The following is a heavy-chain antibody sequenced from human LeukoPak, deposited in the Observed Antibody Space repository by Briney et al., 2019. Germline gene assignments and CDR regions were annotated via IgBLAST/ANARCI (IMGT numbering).Heavy chain of an antibody. V-gene: IGHV3-23*01. CDR3: ATTRGYNYNYCFDY. CDR2: ISGSGGSA. D-gene: IGHD5-18*01. Sequence: GGSPRLSCEASGFTFSTYAMSWVRQAPGKGLEWVSGISGSGGSAYYADSVKGRFTISRDNSNNTLYLQMNSLRAEDTAVYYCATTRGYNYNYCFDYWGQGSLVTVSS. CDR1: GFTFSTYA. J-gene: IGHJ4*02.